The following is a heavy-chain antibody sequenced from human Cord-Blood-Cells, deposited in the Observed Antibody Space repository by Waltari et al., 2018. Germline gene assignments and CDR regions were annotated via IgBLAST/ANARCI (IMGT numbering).Heavy chain of an antibody. Sequence: QVQLQQWGAGLLKPSETLSLTCAVYGGSFSGYYWCWIRQPPGKGLEWIGEINHSGSTNYNPSLKSRVTISVDTSKNQFSLKLSSVTAADTAVYYCAKTGDLYYFDYWGQGTLVTVSS. J-gene: IGHJ4*02. CDR1: GGSFSGYY. D-gene: IGHD7-27*01. V-gene: IGHV4-34*01. CDR2: INHSGST. CDR3: AKTGDLYYFDY.